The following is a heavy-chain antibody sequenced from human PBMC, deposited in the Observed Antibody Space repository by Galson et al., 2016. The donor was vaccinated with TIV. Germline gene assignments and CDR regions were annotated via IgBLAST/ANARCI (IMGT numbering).Heavy chain of an antibody. J-gene: IGHJ5*02. CDR2: ISDDGNSK. CDR1: GFTFSPYA. CDR3: AKDGYYYDSNSKNWFDP. V-gene: IGHV3-30*09. D-gene: IGHD3-22*01. Sequence: SLRLSCADSGFTFSPYAMHWVRQAPGKGLEWLAVISDDGNSKYYEDSVKGRFAISRDNSKNTLYLQMNNLRVEDTAVYYCAKDGYYYDSNSKNWFDPWGQGTLVTVSS.